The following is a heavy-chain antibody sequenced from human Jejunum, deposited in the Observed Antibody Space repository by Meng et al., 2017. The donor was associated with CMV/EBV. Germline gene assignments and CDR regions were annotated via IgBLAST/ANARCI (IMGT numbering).Heavy chain of an antibody. J-gene: IGHJ5*02. CDR1: TFSIYG. V-gene: IGHV1-18*01. Sequence: TFSIYGINWVRQTPGQGLEWLGWISANNGDTNYAQKVQGRVTMTTDTSTNTAYMELRSLRSDDTAIYYCARTYSYGSGSNNWLDPWGQGTLVTVSS. CDR2: ISANNGDT. CDR3: ARTYSYGSGSNNWLDP. D-gene: IGHD3-10*01.